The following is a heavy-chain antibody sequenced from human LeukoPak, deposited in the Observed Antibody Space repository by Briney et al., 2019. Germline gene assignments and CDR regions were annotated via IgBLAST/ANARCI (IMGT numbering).Heavy chain of an antibody. D-gene: IGHD2-8*02. Sequence: TGGSLRLSCIASGFTLSRYIMNWVRQAPGKGLEWVASISNDSRYIYYSDSVKGRFTISRDNAENTVYLQTNSLRVEDTVMYYCASLSGVWDTGDKKWFDPWGQGTLVTVSS. CDR1: GFTLSRYI. CDR3: ASLSGVWDTGDKKWFDP. V-gene: IGHV3-21*01. J-gene: IGHJ5*02. CDR2: ISNDSRYI.